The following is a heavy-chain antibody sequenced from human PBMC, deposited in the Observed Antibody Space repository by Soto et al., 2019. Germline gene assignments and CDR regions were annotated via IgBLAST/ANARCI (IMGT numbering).Heavy chain of an antibody. CDR1: GFTFSNYW. Sequence: EVQLVESGGGLVQHGGSLRLSCAASGFTFSNYWMYWVRQAPGKGLEWVSRINSDGSVSSYADSVKGRLTISRDNVKNPLYLQMDSLRAEDAAVYYCARGDCVVGTCYSLAGAFYYAVGVWGTANGVTGPS. CDR3: ARGDCVVGTCYSLAGAFYYAVGV. D-gene: IGHD2-15*01. CDR2: INSDGSVS. V-gene: IGHV3-74*02. J-gene: IGHJ6*04.